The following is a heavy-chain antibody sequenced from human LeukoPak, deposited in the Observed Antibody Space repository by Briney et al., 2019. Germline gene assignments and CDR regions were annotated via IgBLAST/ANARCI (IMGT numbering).Heavy chain of an antibody. J-gene: IGHJ4*02. D-gene: IGHD1-26*01. CDR3: ARDDASVWVPPFYYFDY. CDR2: INPNSGGT. CDR1: GYTFTGYY. Sequence: ASVKVYCKASGYTFTGYYMHWVRQAPGQGLEWMGWINPNSGGTNYAQKFQGWVTMTRDTSISTAYMELSRLRSDDTAVYYCARDDASVWVPPFYYFDYWGQGTLVTVSS. V-gene: IGHV1-2*04.